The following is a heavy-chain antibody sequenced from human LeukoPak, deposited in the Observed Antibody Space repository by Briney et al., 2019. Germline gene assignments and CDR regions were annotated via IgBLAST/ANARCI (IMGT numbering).Heavy chain of an antibody. J-gene: IGHJ3*01. CDR3: ATQGTLTPHNAFDV. V-gene: IGHV5-51*01. CDR1: GYDFANFW. Sequence: GESLKISCQASGYDFANFWIGWVRQMPGKGLDWMGIIYPGDSDTRCSPSLQGQVTISADKSISTAYLQWTSLKASDTAMYYCATQGTLTPHNAFDVWGQGTMVTVSS. D-gene: IGHD2-15*01. CDR2: IYPGDSDT.